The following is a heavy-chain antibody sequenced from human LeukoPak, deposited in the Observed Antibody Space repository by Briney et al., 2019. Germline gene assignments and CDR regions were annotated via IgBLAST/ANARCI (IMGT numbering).Heavy chain of an antibody. CDR1: GFTFSSYG. J-gene: IGHJ4*02. Sequence: GGSLRLSCAASGFTFSSYGMHWVRQAPGKGLEWVAFIRYDGSNKYYADSVKGRFTISRDNSKNTLYLQMNSLRAEDTAVYYCAKDPYSGTFSHYDYWGQGTLVTVSS. V-gene: IGHV3-30*02. D-gene: IGHD1-7*01. CDR2: IRYDGSNK. CDR3: AKDPYSGTFSHYDY.